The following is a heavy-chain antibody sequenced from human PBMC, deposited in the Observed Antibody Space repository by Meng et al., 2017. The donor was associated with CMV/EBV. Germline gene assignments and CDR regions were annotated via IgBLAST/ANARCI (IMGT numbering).Heavy chain of an antibody. V-gene: IGHV3-74*01. J-gene: IGHJ4*02. CDR3: ARGVKSGYSGYDLAVYYFDY. CDR2: INSDGSST. D-gene: IGHD5-12*01. Sequence: GGSLRLSCAASGFTFSSYSMNWVRQAPGKGLEWVSRINSDGSSTSYADSVKGRFTISRDNAKNSLYLQMNSLRAGDTAVYYCARGVKSGYSGYDLAVYYFDYWGQGTLVTVSS. CDR1: GFTFSSYS.